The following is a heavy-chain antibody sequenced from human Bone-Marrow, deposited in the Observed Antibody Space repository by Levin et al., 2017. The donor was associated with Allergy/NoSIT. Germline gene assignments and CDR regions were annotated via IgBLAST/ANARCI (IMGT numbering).Heavy chain of an antibody. CDR1: QFIFDDHG. Sequence: GGSLRLSCATSQFIFDDHGMSWVRQAPGKGLEWVSGITWNSGTTGYADSVKGRFTISRDNAKNTLYLQMNSLRVEDTALYYCARVGNYAVVADAFDLWGQGSMVTVSS. J-gene: IGHJ3*01. V-gene: IGHV3-20*04. CDR3: ARVGNYAVVADAFDL. CDR2: ITWNSGTT. D-gene: IGHD1-7*01.